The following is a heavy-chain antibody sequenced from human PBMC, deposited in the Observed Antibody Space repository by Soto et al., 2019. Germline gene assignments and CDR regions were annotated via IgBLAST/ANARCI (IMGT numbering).Heavy chain of an antibody. V-gene: IGHV3-9*01. CDR1: GFTFDDYA. J-gene: IGHJ4*02. D-gene: IGHD6-19*01. CDR3: AKDLYSSGWSGFDY. CDR2: ISWNSGSI. Sequence: EVQLVESGGGLVQPGRSLRLSCAASGFTFDDYAMHWVRQAPGKGLEWDSGISWNSGSIGYADSVKGRFTISRDNAKNSLYLQMNSLRAEDTALYYCAKDLYSSGWSGFDYWGQGTLVTVSS.